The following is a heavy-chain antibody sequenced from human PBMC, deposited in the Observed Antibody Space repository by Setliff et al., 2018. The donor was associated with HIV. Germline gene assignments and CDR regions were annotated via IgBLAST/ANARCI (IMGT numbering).Heavy chain of an antibody. V-gene: IGHV4-28*05. CDR3: AKKGNGDYHFDY. J-gene: IGHJ4*02. Sequence: SETLSLTCVVSGYSISSNDWWGWIRQSPGKGLEWIGYIYYSGSISYNPSLKSRVTMSVDTSKNQFSLKLSSVTAVDTAVYYCAKKGNGDYHFDYWGQGTLVTVSS. CDR1: GYSISSNDW. CDR2: IYYSGSI. D-gene: IGHD4-17*01.